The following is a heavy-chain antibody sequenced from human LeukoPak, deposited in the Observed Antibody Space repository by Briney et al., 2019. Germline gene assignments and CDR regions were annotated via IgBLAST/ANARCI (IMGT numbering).Heavy chain of an antibody. CDR2: ISGSGGST. V-gene: IGHV3-23*01. J-gene: IGHJ4*02. CDR3: ARHGNYYDSSGYPI. D-gene: IGHD3-22*01. CDR1: GFTFSSYA. Sequence: GGSLRLSCAASGFTFSSYAMSWVRQAPGKGLEWVSAISGSGGSTYYADSVKGRFTISRDNAKNSLYLQMNSLRDEDTAVYYCARHGNYYDSSGYPIWGQGTLVTVSS.